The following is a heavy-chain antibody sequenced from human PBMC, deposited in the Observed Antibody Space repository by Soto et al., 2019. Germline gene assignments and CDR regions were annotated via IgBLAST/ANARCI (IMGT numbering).Heavy chain of an antibody. CDR3: ARHEAVVVAAGEYNWFDP. V-gene: IGHV4-39*01. D-gene: IGHD2-15*01. CDR1: GGSISSSSYY. Sequence: QLQLQESGPGLVKPSETLSLTCTVSGGSISSSSYYWGWIRQPPGKGLEWIGSIYYSGSTYYNPSLKSRVTISVDTSKNQFSLKLSSVTAADTAVYYCARHEAVVVAAGEYNWFDPWGQGTLVTVSS. J-gene: IGHJ5*02. CDR2: IYYSGST.